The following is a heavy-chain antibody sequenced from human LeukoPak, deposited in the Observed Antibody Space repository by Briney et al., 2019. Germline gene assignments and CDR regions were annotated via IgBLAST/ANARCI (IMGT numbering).Heavy chain of an antibody. D-gene: IGHD2-2*01. J-gene: IGHJ4*02. CDR2: IYSGGST. Sequence: GGSLRLSCAASGFTVSSNYMSWVRQAPGKGLEWVSVIYSGGSTYYADSVKGRFTISRDNSKNPLYLQMNSLRAEDTAVYYCARGIVVPAAPFVYWGQGTLVTVSS. V-gene: IGHV3-66*01. CDR3: ARGIVVPAAPFVY. CDR1: GFTVSSNY.